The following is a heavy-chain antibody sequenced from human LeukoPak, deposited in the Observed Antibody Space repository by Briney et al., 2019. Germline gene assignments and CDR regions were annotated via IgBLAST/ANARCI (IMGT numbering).Heavy chain of an antibody. Sequence: ASVEVSCKASGFTFTSSAMQWVRQARGQRLEWIGWIVVGSGNTNYAQKFQERVTITRDMSTSTAYMELSSLRSEDTAVYYCAAGNYGDYGWYFDLWGRGTLVTVSS. CDR3: AAGNYGDYGWYFDL. V-gene: IGHV1-58*02. J-gene: IGHJ2*01. CDR2: IVVGSGNT. CDR1: GFTFTSSA. D-gene: IGHD4-17*01.